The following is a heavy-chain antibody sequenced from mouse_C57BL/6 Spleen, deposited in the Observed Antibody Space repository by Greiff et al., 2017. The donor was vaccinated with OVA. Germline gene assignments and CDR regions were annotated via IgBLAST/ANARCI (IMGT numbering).Heavy chain of an antibody. Sequence: VQLQESGPGLVAPSQSLSITCTVSGFSLTSYGVDWVRQPPGKGLEWLGVIWGGGSTNYNSALMSRLSISKDNSKSQVFLKMNSLQTADTAMYYCALCYCGGGYNAMDDWGQGTSVTVSS. J-gene: IGHJ4*01. V-gene: IGHV2-9*01. CDR3: ALCYCGGGYNAMDD. CDR1: GFSLTSYG. CDR2: IWGGGST. D-gene: IGHD1-2*01.